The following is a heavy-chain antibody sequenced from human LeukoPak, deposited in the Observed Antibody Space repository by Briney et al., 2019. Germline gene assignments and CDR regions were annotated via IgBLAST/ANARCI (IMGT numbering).Heavy chain of an antibody. D-gene: IGHD2-15*01. CDR3: ARDPVDCSGGSCYADYYYMDV. Sequence: SETLSLTCTVSGGSISTYYWSWIRQPAGKGLEWIGSIYYSGSTYYNPSLKSRVTISVDTSKNQFSLKLSSVTAADTAVYYCARDPVDCSGGSCYADYYYMDVWGKGTTVTVSS. CDR2: IYYSGST. V-gene: IGHV4-4*07. J-gene: IGHJ6*03. CDR1: GGSISTYY.